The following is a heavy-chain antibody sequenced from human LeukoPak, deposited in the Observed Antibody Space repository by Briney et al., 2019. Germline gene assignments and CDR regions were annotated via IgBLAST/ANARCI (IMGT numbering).Heavy chain of an antibody. CDR2: INSDGSRT. D-gene: IGHD3-9*01. CDR1: GLTFSSYW. CDR3: AHAGHYDILTGYDMDV. Sequence: PGGSLRLSCAASGLTFSSYWMHWVRQAPGKGLVWVSRINSDGSRTSYADSVKGRFTISRDNAKNTLYLQMNSLRAEDTAVYYCAHAGHYDILTGYDMDVWGQGTTVTVSS. J-gene: IGHJ6*02. V-gene: IGHV3-74*01.